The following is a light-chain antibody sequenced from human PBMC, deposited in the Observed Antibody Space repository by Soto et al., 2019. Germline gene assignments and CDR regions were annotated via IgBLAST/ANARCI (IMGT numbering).Light chain of an antibody. CDR1: SSDVGAYHF. V-gene: IGLV2-14*01. CDR2: EVT. Sequence: QSALTQPVSVSGSPGQSITISCTGSSSDVGAYHFVSWYQHRPGKAPKLILYEVTTRPSGISSRFSGSKSGNTASLTISGLQADDEAYYYCSSYTSTNTPYVFGTGTKLTVL. J-gene: IGLJ1*01. CDR3: SSYTSTNTPYV.